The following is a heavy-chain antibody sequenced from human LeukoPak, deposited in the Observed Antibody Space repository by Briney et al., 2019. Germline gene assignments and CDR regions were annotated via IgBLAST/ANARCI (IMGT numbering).Heavy chain of an antibody. J-gene: IGHJ4*02. D-gene: IGHD3-9*01. CDR1: GFTFSSYA. Sequence: GGSLRLSCAASGFTFSSYAMHWVRQAPGKGLEWVAVISYDGSNKYYADSVKGRFTISRDNSKNTLYLQMNSLRAEDTAVYYSARDSGAHYDILTGYYTSDGFDYWGQGTLVTVSS. CDR2: ISYDGSNK. CDR3: ARDSGAHYDILTGYYTSDGFDY. V-gene: IGHV3-30-3*01.